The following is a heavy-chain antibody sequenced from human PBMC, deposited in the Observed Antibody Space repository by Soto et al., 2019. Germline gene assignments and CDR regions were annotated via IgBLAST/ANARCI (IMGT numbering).Heavy chain of an antibody. Sequence: EVQLVESGGGLVKPGGYLRLSCAASGFTFSSYSMNWVRQAPGRGREWVSSISDSSSSYIYYADSGKGRFTISRDNAKNSLYLQMNSLRAEDTAEYYCARDQPDTAMVKFFYYYGMDVWGQGTTVTVSS. J-gene: IGHJ6*02. CDR2: ISDSSSSYI. V-gene: IGHV3-21*01. CDR3: ARDQPDTAMVKFFYYYGMDV. CDR1: GFTFSSYS. D-gene: IGHD5-18*01.